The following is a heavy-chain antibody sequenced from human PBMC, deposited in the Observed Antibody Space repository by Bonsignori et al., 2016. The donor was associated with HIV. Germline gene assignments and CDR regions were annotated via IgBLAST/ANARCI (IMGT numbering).Heavy chain of an antibody. CDR2: IIPIFGTA. V-gene: IGHV1-69*01. D-gene: IGHD3-9*01. Sequence: WVRQAPGQGLEWMGGIIPIFGTANYAQKFQGRVTITADESTSTAYMELSSLRSEDTAVYYCARALHYDILTGPIYLKRSYYYYMDVWGKGTTVTVSS. CDR3: ARALHYDILTGPIYLKRSYYYYMDV. J-gene: IGHJ6*03.